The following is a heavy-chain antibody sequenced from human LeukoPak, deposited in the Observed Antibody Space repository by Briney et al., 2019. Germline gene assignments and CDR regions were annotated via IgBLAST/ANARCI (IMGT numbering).Heavy chain of an antibody. CDR2: ISYSGRT. V-gene: IGHV4-59*01. CDR1: LGSISSYY. J-gene: IGHJ4*02. D-gene: IGHD7-27*01. CDR3: ARKTGDLYYFDY. Sequence: SETLSLTCAFSLGSISSYYCRWIRQPRAEGLDGIGYISYSGRTNYNPSRKSRVTISVDTSKNQFSLRLSSVTAADTAVYYCARKTGDLYYFDYWGQGTLVTVSS.